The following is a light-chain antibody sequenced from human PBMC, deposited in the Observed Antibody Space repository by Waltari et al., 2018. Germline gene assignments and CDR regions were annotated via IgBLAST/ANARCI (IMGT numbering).Light chain of an antibody. CDR3: QQYGRSPLT. Sequence: EIVLTQSPGTLSLSPGERASLSCRASQSVYGSYLAWYQQKPGQAPRLLIYGASSRATGIPDRFSGSGSGTDFTLTMSRLEPEDFAVYYCQQYGRSPLTFGGGTKVEMK. J-gene: IGKJ4*01. CDR2: GAS. CDR1: QSVYGSY. V-gene: IGKV3-20*01.